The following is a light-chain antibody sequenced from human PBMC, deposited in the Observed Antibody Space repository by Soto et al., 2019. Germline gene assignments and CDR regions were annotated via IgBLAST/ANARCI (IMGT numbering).Light chain of an antibody. V-gene: IGKV3-15*01. J-gene: IGKJ4*01. Sequence: EIVMTQSPATLSVSPGERATLSCRASQSVSSNLAWYQQKPGQAPRLLIYGASTRATGIPPRFSGSGSGTDSTLPISSLPSEDFALYNCHQNNNGPPLTLGGGTKVEIK. CDR2: GAS. CDR1: QSVSSN. CDR3: HQNNNGPPLT.